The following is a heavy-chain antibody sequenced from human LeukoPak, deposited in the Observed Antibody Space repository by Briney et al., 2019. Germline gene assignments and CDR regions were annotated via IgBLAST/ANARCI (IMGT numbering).Heavy chain of an antibody. Sequence: GGSLRLSCAASGFTFDDYAMHWVRQAPGKGLEWVSGISWNSGSIGYADSVKGRYTISRDNAKNSLYLQMNSLRAEDTALYYCAKDMGSSGWYDDAFDIWGQGTMVTVSS. J-gene: IGHJ3*02. CDR2: ISWNSGSI. D-gene: IGHD6-13*01. V-gene: IGHV3-9*01. CDR3: AKDMGSSGWYDDAFDI. CDR1: GFTFDDYA.